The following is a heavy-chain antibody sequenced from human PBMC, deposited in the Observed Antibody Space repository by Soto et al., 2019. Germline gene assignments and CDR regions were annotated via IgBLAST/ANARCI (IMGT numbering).Heavy chain of an antibody. Sequence: GVSLRLSCAASGFTFSSYWMHWVRQAPGKGLVWVSRINSDGSSTSYADSVKGRFTISRDNAKNTLYLQMNSLRAEDTAVYYCARGMVHYYDSSGYSNYYYYGMDVWGQGTTVTVSS. CDR2: INSDGSST. V-gene: IGHV3-74*01. CDR3: ARGMVHYYDSSGYSNYYYYGMDV. D-gene: IGHD3-22*01. J-gene: IGHJ6*02. CDR1: GFTFSSYW.